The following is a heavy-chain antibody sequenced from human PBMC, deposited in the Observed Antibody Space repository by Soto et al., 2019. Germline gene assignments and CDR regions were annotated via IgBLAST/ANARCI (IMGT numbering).Heavy chain of an antibody. Sequence: QVQLVQSGAEVKKPGSSVKVSCKASGGTFSSYAISWVRQAPGQGLEWMGGIIPIFGTANYAQKFQGRVMITADESASTAYMELSSLRSEDTAVYYCAREAEPYYYDSSGYYHDAFDIWGQGTMVTVSS. CDR3: AREAEPYYYDSSGYYHDAFDI. CDR2: IIPIFGTA. V-gene: IGHV1-69*01. CDR1: GGTFSSYA. D-gene: IGHD3-22*01. J-gene: IGHJ3*02.